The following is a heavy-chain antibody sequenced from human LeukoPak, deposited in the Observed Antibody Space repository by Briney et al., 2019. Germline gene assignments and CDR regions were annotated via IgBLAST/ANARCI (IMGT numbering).Heavy chain of an antibody. J-gene: IGHJ4*02. CDR3: ARRATTERGHSYGLDY. V-gene: IGHV3-23*01. CDR1: GFTFSSNA. CDR2: ITGDGTTT. Sequence: GGSLRLSCAASGFTFSSNAMTWVRQAPGKGLECVSAITGDGTTTYYADSVKGRFTISRDNAKNSLYLQMNSLRAEDTAVYYCARRATTERGHSYGLDYWGQGTLVTVSS. D-gene: IGHD5-18*01.